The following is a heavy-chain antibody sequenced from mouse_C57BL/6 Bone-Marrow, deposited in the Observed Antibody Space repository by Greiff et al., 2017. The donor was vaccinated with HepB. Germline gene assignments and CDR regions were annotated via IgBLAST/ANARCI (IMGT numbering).Heavy chain of an antibody. J-gene: IGHJ3*01. CDR3: AGEGFYYGNYGFAY. CDR1: GYTFTDYY. D-gene: IGHD2-1*01. V-gene: IGHV1-26*01. CDR2: INPNNGGT. Sequence: EVQLQQSGPELVKPGASVKISCKASGYTFTDYYMNWVKQSHGKSLEWIGDINPNNGGTSYNQKFKGKATLTVDKSSSTAYMELRSLTSEDSAVYYCAGEGFYYGNYGFAYWGQGTLVTVSA.